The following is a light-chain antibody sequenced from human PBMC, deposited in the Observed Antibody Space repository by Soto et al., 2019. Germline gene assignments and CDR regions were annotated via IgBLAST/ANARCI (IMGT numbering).Light chain of an antibody. CDR1: SSDVGGYNY. V-gene: IGLV2-11*01. Sequence: QSALTQPRSVSGSPGQSVTISCTGTSSDVGGYNYVSWYQQHPGKAPKLMIYDVSKRPSGVPDRFSGSKSGNTASLTISGLQAEDEADYYCCSYSCSYTPNRVFGGGTQLTVL. J-gene: IGLJ3*02. CDR2: DVS. CDR3: CSYSCSYTPNRV.